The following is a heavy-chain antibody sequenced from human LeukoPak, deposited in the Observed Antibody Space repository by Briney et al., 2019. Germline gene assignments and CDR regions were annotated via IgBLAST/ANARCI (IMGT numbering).Heavy chain of an antibody. V-gene: IGHV3-13*04. J-gene: IGHJ6*02. D-gene: IGHD2-21*02. CDR3: ARATEGWDV. CDR2: IGSAGNI. Sequence: GGSLRLSCAASGFTFSNYDMHWVRQSTGKGLEWVSGIGSAGNIDYAGSVKGRFTISRQNGKNSLYLQMNSLRVGDTAVYYCARATEGWDVWGHRTTVTVSS. CDR1: GFTFSNYD.